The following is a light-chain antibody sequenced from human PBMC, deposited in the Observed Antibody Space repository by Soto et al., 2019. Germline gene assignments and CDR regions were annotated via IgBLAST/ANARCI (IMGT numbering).Light chain of an antibody. J-gene: IGKJ1*01. CDR2: GAS. V-gene: IGKV3-20*01. CDR3: QQYGTSPET. Sequence: EMVLTQSPDTLSLSPGERATLFCRASQTVSSNFLAWYQQRPGQAPRLLIYGASGRAAGIPDRFSGSGSGTDFTLTIGRLEPEDLAVYYCQQYGTSPETFGQGTKVDIK. CDR1: QTVSSNF.